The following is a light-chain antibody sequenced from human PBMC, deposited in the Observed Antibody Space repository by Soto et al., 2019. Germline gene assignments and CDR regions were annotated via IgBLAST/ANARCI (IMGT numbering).Light chain of an antibody. CDR2: GNS. J-gene: IGLJ3*02. V-gene: IGLV1-40*01. CDR1: SSNIGAGYD. CDR3: QSYDSSLGGWV. Sequence: QSVLTQPPSVSGAPGQRVTISCTGSSSNIGAGYDVHWYQQLPGTAPKLLIYGNSNRPSGVPDRFSGSKSGTSASLAITGLQAEDEVDYYCQSYDSSLGGWVFGGGTELTV.